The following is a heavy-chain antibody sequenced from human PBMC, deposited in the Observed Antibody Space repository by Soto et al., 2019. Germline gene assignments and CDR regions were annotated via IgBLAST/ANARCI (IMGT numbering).Heavy chain of an antibody. D-gene: IGHD5-12*01. V-gene: IGHV3-73*01. J-gene: IGHJ4*02. CDR2: IRNKANNYAT. Sequence: PVGSLRLSCSASGFTFSGSAMHWVRQASGKGLEWVGRIRNKANNYATAYAASVKGRFTISRDDSKNTAYLQMNSLETEDTAVYYCTASAYDTFLDYWARGSLVTVSS. CDR1: GFTFSGSA. CDR3: TASAYDTFLDY.